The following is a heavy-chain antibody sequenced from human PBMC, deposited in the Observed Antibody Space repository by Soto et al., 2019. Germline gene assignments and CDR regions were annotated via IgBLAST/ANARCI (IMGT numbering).Heavy chain of an antibody. V-gene: IGHV1-8*01. D-gene: IGHD3-10*01. CDR2: MNPNSGNT. J-gene: IGHJ5*02. CDR1: GYTFTSYG. Sequence: VASVKVSCKASGYTFTSYGTNWVRQATGQGLEWMGWMNPNSGNTGYAQKFQGRVTMTRNTSISTAYMELSSLRSEDTAVYYCARGLRGHLARLFDPWGQGTLVTVSS. CDR3: ARGLRGHLARLFDP.